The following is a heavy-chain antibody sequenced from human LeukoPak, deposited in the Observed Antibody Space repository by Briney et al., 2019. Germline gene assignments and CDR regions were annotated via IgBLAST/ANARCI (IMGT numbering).Heavy chain of an antibody. CDR1: GYTSTSYD. V-gene: IGHV1-8*01. Sequence: SVKVSCKASGYTSTSYDINCVRQAPRHAGKGMEWIKPDSRNAGYAQKSHRRVTMTRNPSICTGYMELSSLRSEDTAVYSCARDSLRFLEWLSPSYGMDVWGQGTTVTVSS. D-gene: IGHD3-3*01. CDR3: ARDSLRFLEWLSPSYGMDV. CDR2: IKPDSRNA. J-gene: IGHJ6*02.